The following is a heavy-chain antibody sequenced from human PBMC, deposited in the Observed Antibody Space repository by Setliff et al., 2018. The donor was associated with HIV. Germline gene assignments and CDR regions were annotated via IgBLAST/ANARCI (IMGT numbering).Heavy chain of an antibody. Sequence: PSETLSLTCTVSGGSISSSNYYWSWTRQPPGKGLEWIGSIYYTGSTDYNPSLMSRVTISLDTPKNQFSLKLNSVIAADTAVYYCARNRVPSSLWGQGTLVTVSS. J-gene: IGHJ4*02. CDR1: GGSISSSNYY. CDR3: ARNRVPSSL. V-gene: IGHV4-39*07. CDR2: IYYTGST. D-gene: IGHD3-10*01.